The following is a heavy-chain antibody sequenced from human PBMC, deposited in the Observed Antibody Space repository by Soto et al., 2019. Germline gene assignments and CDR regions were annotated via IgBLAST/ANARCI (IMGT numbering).Heavy chain of an antibody. CDR2: TYYRSKWYN. V-gene: IGHV6-1*01. D-gene: IGHD2-2*01. Sequence: PSQTLSLTCAISGDSVSSNSAAWNWIRQSPSRGLEWLGRTYYRSKWYNDYAVSVKSRITINPDTSKNQFSLQLNSVTPEDTAVYYCARDPKLVVVPAAMTIYYYYGMDVWGQGTTVTVSS. CDR3: ARDPKLVVVPAAMTIYYYYGMDV. CDR1: GDSVSSNSAA. J-gene: IGHJ6*02.